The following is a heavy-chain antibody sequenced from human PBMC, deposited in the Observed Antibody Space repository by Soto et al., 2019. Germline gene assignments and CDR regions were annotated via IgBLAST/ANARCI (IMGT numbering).Heavy chain of an antibody. Sequence: GESLKISCQGSGYRFSDYWIHWVRQVPGKGLEWMGKIDPSDSFTPYSPSFQGRVTISIDKSINTAFLRWTGLKSSDTAMYYCARRGNWNNNWFDPWGQGTLVTVSS. V-gene: IGHV5-10-1*04. CDR2: IDPSDSFT. CDR3: ARRGNWNNNWFDP. D-gene: IGHD1-1*01. CDR1: GYRFSDYW. J-gene: IGHJ5*02.